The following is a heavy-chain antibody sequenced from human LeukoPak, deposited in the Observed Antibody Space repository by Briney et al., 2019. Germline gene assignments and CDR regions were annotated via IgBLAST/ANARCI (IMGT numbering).Heavy chain of an antibody. CDR2: ISNNGGYT. V-gene: IGHV3-23*01. CDR1: GFTFSSSA. D-gene: IGHD2-15*01. CDR3: AKPLGYCSDGSCYFPY. J-gene: IGHJ4*02. Sequence: GGSLRLSCAASGFTFSSSAMSWVRQAPGKGLEWVSAISNNGGYTYYADSVQGRFTISRDNSKSTLCLQMNSLRAEDTAVYYCAKPLGYCSDGSCYFPYWGQGTLVTVSS.